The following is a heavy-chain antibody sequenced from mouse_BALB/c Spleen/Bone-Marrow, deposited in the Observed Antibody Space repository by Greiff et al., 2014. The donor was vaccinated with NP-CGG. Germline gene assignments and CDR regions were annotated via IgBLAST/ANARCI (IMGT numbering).Heavy chain of an antibody. Sequence: VQLQESGPELVKPGASVRISCKASGYTFTSYYIHWVKQRPGQGLEWIGWIYPGNVNTKYNEKFKGKATLTADKSSSTAYMQLSSLTSEDSAVYFCARYYYGSSSFAYWGQGTLVTVSA. J-gene: IGHJ3*01. CDR2: IYPGNVNT. D-gene: IGHD1-1*01. CDR3: ARYYYGSSSFAY. CDR1: GYTFTSYY. V-gene: IGHV1S56*01.